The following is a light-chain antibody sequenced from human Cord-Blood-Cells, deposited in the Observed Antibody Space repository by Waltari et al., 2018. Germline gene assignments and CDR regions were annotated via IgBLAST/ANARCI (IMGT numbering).Light chain of an antibody. J-gene: IGKJ1*01. CDR1: KGVSSN. V-gene: IGKV3-15*01. CDR2: GAS. CDR3: QQYNNWPWT. Sequence: EIVMTQSQATLSVSPGEKATLSCRARKGVSSNFAWYQQKPGQAPRLLIYGASTRATGIPASFSGSGSGTEFTLTISSLQSEDFAVYYCQQYNNWPWTFGQGTKVEIK.